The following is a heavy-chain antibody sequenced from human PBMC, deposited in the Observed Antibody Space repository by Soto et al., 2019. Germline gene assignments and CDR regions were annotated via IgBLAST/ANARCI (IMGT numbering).Heavy chain of an antibody. J-gene: IGHJ3*02. CDR1: GGSISSGDYY. CDR3: ASIEYSSPGAFDI. D-gene: IGHD6-6*01. CDR2: IYYSGST. Sequence: PSETLSLTCTVSGGSISSGDYYWSWIRQPPGKGLEWIGYIYYSGSTYYNPSLKSRVTISVDTSKSQFPLKLSSVTAADTAVYYCASIEYSSPGAFDIWGQGTMVTVSS. V-gene: IGHV4-30-4*01.